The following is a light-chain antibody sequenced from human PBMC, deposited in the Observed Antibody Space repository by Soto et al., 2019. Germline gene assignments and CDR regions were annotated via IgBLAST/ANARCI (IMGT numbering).Light chain of an antibody. V-gene: IGKV3-20*01. Sequence: DIGLTQSPGTLSLSPGGIATLACRSSQSVSSSYLAWHKPKPGQAPRLIIYGASSRAPGIPDRFSGSGSGTDFPLTISRLEPEDFAVYYCQQYGSSPITFGPGTKVDIK. J-gene: IGKJ3*01. CDR2: GAS. CDR3: QQYGSSPIT. CDR1: QSVSSSY.